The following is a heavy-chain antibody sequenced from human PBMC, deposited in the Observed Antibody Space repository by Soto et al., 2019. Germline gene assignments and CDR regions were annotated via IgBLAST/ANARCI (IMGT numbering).Heavy chain of an antibody. CDR2: IYYSGST. J-gene: IGHJ4*02. D-gene: IGHD3-3*01. Sequence: SETLSLTCTVSGGSISSYYWSWIRQPPGKGLEWIGYIYYSGSTNYNPSLKSRVTISVDTSKNQFSLKLSSVTAADTAVYYCARTFDFFPSGAPEYYFDYWGQVTLVTVSS. CDR1: GGSISSYY. V-gene: IGHV4-59*01. CDR3: ARTFDFFPSGAPEYYFDY.